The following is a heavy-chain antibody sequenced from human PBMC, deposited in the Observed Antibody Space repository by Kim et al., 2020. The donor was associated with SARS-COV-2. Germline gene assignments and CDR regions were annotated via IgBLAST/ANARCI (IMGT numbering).Heavy chain of an antibody. Sequence: DSGKGRFTISRDNSKNTLYLQMNSLRAEETAVYYCARDSSGAAGYYYGMDVWGQGTTVTVSS. V-gene: IGHV3-30*07. D-gene: IGHD6-13*01. CDR3: ARDSSGAAGYYYGMDV. J-gene: IGHJ6*02.